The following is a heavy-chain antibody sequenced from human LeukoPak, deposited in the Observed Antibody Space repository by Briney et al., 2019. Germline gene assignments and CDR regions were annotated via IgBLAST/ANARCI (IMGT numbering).Heavy chain of an antibody. CDR1: GGSISSYY. J-gene: IGHJ5*02. V-gene: IGHV4-59*08. CDR2: IYYSGST. CDR3: VRHEWELLAWFDP. D-gene: IGHD1-26*01. Sequence: SETLSLTCTVSGGSISSYYWSWIRQPPGKGLEWIGYIYYSGSTNYNPSLKSRVTISVDTSKNQFSLKLSSVTAADTAVYCCVRHEWELLAWFDPWGQGTLVTVSS.